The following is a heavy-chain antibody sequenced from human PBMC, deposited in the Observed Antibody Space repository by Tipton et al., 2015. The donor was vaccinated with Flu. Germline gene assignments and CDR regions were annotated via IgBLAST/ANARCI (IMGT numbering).Heavy chain of an antibody. D-gene: IGHD3-3*02. CDR1: GGSISSYY. CDR2: IYTSGST. J-gene: IGHJ6*03. V-gene: IGHV4-4*07. CDR3: ARGPTSNFITLYYYYYMDV. Sequence: TLSLTCTVSGGSISSYYWSWIRQPAGKGLEWIGRIYTSGSTNYNPSLKSRVTMSVDTSKNQFSLKLSSVTAADTAVYYCARGPTSNFITLYYYYYMDVWGKGTTVTVSS.